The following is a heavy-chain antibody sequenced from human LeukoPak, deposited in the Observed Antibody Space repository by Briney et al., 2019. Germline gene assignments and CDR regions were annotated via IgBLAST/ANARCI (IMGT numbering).Heavy chain of an antibody. CDR2: IIPIFGTA. J-gene: IGHJ4*02. Sequence: SVKVSCKASGGTFSSYAISWVRQAPGQGLEWMGGIIPIFGTANYAQKFQGRVTITADESTSTAYMELSSLRSEDMAVYCCARDTYCSGDSCYSYYFDYWGQGTLVTVSS. D-gene: IGHD2-15*01. CDR1: GGTFSSYA. CDR3: ARDTYCSGDSCYSYYFDY. V-gene: IGHV1-69*01.